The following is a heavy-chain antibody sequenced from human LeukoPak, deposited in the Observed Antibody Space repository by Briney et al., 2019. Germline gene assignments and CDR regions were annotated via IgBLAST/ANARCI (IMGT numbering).Heavy chain of an antibody. Sequence: GASVKVSCKASGGTFSSYDINWVRQATGQGLEWMGWMNPNSGNTGYAQKFQGRVTLTRDMSTSTDYMELSSLRSEDTAVYYCARDNSVEDTAWWFDPWGQGTLVTVSS. V-gene: IGHV1-8*01. J-gene: IGHJ5*02. D-gene: IGHD4-23*01. CDR1: GGTFSSYD. CDR3: ARDNSVEDTAWWFDP. CDR2: MNPNSGNT.